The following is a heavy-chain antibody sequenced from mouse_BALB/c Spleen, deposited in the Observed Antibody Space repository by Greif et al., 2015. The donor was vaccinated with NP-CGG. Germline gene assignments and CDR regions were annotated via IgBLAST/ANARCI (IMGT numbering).Heavy chain of an antibody. V-gene: IGHV5-6-3*01. CDR3: ARDDYDYAMDY. CDR1: GFTFSSYG. J-gene: IGHJ4*01. CDR2: INSNGGST. Sequence: EVNVVESGGGLVQPGGSLKLSCAASGFTFSSYGMSWVRQTPDKRLELVATINSNGGSTYYPDSVKGRFTISRDNAKNTLYLQMSSLKSEDTAMYYCARDDYDYAMDYWGQGTSVTVSS. D-gene: IGHD2-4*01.